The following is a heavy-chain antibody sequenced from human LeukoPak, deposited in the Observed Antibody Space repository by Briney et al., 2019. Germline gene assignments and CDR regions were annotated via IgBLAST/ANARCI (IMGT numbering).Heavy chain of an antibody. D-gene: IGHD3-10*01. CDR1: GGSISSSSYY. J-gene: IGHJ4*02. CDR2: IYYSGST. V-gene: IGHV4-39*07. Sequence: PSETLSLTCTVSGGSISSSSYYWGWIRQPPGKGLEWIGSIYYSGSTYYNPSLKSRVTISVDTSKNQFSLKLSSVTAADTAVYYCARDYYGSGSYYSGGLHWGQGTLVTVSS. CDR3: ARDYYGSGSYYSGGLH.